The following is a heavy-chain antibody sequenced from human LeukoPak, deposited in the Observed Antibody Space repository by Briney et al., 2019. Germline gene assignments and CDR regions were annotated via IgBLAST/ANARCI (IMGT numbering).Heavy chain of an antibody. D-gene: IGHD6-19*01. V-gene: IGHV3-21*01. CDR1: GFTSTSYS. CDR3: ARPSSGWYY. J-gene: IGHJ4*02. CDR2: ISSMSSYI. Sequence: GRSLRPSWAASGFTSTSYSMNWVRQAPGKGREWVSSISSMSSYIYYAGSVKGRFTISRDKAKNSLYLQMNSMRAEDTAVYYCARPSSGWYYWGQGTLVTVSS.